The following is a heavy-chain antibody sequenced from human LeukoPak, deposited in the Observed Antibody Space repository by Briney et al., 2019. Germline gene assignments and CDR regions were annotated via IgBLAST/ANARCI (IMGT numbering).Heavy chain of an antibody. CDR1: GHSFTSYW. V-gene: IGHV5-51*01. CDR2: IYPGDSDT. D-gene: IGHD5-18*01. CDR3: ARVPVDTAMVNAFDI. J-gene: IGHJ3*02. Sequence: GESLKISCKGSGHSFTSYWIGWVRQMPGKGLEWMGIIYPGDSDTRYSPSFQGQVTISADKSISTAYLQWSSLKASDTAMYYCARVPVDTAMVNAFDIWGQGTMVTVSS.